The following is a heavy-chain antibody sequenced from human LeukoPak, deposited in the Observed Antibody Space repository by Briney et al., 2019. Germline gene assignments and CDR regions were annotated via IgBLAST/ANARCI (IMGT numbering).Heavy chain of an antibody. J-gene: IGHJ4*02. Sequence: ASVKVSCKASGYTFTSYGISWVRQALGQGLEWMGWISAYSGNTNYAQKLQGRVTMTTDTSTSAAYMKLRSLRSDDTAVYYCARGGIAVELDYWGQGTLVTVSS. V-gene: IGHV1-18*04. CDR1: GYTFTSYG. CDR2: ISAYSGNT. D-gene: IGHD6-19*01. CDR3: ARGGIAVELDY.